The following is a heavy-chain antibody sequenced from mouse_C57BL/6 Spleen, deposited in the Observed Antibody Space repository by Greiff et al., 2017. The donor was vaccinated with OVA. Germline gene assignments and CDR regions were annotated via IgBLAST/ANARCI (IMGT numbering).Heavy chain of an antibody. CDR1: GFTFSDYG. V-gene: IGHV5-17*01. CDR3: AREDYYGSSYFDY. Sequence: EVQLVESGGGLVKPGGSLKLSCAASGFTFSDYGMHWVRQAPEKGLEWVAYISSGSSTIYYADTVKGRFTISRDNAKNTLFLQMTSLRSEDTAMYYCAREDYYGSSYFDYGGQGTTLTVSS. D-gene: IGHD1-1*01. CDR2: ISSGSSTI. J-gene: IGHJ2*01.